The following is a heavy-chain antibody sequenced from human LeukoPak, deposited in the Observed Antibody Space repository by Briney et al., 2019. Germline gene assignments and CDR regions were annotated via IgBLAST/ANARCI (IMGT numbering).Heavy chain of an antibody. J-gene: IGHJ2*01. V-gene: IGHV1-2*06. CDR1: GYTFTGYY. CDR3: AKSIEYCGADCYGYFDL. D-gene: IGHD2-21*02. Sequence: ASVKVSCKPSGYTFTGYYMHWVRQAPGQGLEWVGRINPNSGATNYAQKFQGRVTMTRDTSISTAYMELTTLRSDDTAVYYCAKSIEYCGADCYGYFDLWGRGTLVTVSS. CDR2: INPNSGAT.